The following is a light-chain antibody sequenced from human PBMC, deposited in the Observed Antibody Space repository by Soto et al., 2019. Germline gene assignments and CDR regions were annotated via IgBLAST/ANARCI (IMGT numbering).Light chain of an antibody. J-gene: IGKJ1*01. V-gene: IGKV1-5*01. Sequence: DIQMTQSPSTLSASVGDRVTITCRASEGIGKLLDSYQQKPGRAPILLMYDVTSLETGVPSRFCGSGSGTEFTRAHSGLHPYDFATYYCQQPGGTFGQGTKVDIK. CDR1: EGIGKL. CDR2: DVT. CDR3: QQPGGT.